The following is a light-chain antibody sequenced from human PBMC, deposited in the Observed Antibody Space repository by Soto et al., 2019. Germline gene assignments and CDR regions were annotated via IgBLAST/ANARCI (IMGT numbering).Light chain of an antibody. Sequence: QSALTQPASVSGSPGQSITISCTGTSSDVGGYNYVSWYQQHPGKAPKLMIYEVSNRPSGVSNRFSGSKSGNTASLIISGLRAEDEADYYCSSYTSICARHVVIGGGTKLTVL. J-gene: IGLJ2*01. CDR3: SSYTSICARHVV. CDR2: EVS. CDR1: SSDVGGYNY. V-gene: IGLV2-14*03.